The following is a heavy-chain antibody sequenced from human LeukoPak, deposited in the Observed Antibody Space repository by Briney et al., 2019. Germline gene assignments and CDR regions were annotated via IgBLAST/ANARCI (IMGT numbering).Heavy chain of an antibody. CDR3: ARPAMVREWNNWFDP. V-gene: IGHV4-39*01. D-gene: IGHD3-10*01. Sequence: PSETLSLTCAVYGGSFSSSSYYWGWIRQPPGKGLEWIGSIYYSGSTYYNPSLKSRVTISVDTSKNQFSLKLSSVTAADTAVYYCARPAMVREWNNWFDPWGQGTLVTVSS. CDR1: GGSFSSSSYY. J-gene: IGHJ5*02. CDR2: IYYSGST.